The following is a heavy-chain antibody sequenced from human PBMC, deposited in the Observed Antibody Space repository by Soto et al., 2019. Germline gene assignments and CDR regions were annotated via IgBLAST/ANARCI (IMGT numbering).Heavy chain of an antibody. CDR2: IHYSGST. Sequence: QVQLQESGPGLVKPSETLSLTCTVSGGSINSYYWGWIRQPPGKGLEWIGYIHYSGSTNYHPSLKSRVTISVDTPKNQFSLKVNSMTAADTAVYYCARGGLAARKGRWFDPWGQGTLVTVSS. CDR3: ARGGLAARKGRWFDP. D-gene: IGHD6-6*01. V-gene: IGHV4-59*01. J-gene: IGHJ5*02. CDR1: GGSINSYY.